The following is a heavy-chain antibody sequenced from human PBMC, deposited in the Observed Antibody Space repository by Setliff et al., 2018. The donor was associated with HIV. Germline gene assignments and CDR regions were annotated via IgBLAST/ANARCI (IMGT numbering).Heavy chain of an antibody. J-gene: IGHJ6*03. D-gene: IGHD3-3*01. CDR2: ISGSGGST. CDR3: AKGGFLEWSEYYYYYYYMDV. CDR1: GFTFSSYA. Sequence: GESLRLSCAASGFTFSSYAMSWVRQAPGKGLEWVSAISGSGGSTYYADSVKGRFTISRDNSKNTLYLQMNSLRAEDTAVYYCAKGGFLEWSEYYYYYYYMDVWGKGTTVTVSS. V-gene: IGHV3-23*01.